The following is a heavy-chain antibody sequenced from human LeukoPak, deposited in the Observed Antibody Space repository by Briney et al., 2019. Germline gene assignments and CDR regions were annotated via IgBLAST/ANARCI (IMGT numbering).Heavy chain of an antibody. Sequence: SSETLSLTCTVSGGSMSGHYWSWIRQSPGKGPEFVGYVYYSGSTTCNPSLKSRVTISIDTSKNQFSLTLSSVTAADTAVYYCARGGWSVDYWGQGTLVTVSS. J-gene: IGHJ4*02. D-gene: IGHD6-19*01. CDR1: GGSMSGHY. CDR3: ARGGWSVDY. CDR2: VYYSGST. V-gene: IGHV4-59*11.